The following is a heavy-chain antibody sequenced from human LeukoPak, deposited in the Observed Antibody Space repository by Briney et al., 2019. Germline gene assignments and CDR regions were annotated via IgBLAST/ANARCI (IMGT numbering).Heavy chain of an antibody. CDR3: AKDLRDSRFLPRRYCSGGSCYQGIDY. J-gene: IGHJ4*02. Sequence: PGESLRLSWAASGFTFSSYGIHWVRQAPGNGLEWVAVISYDGSHKYYADSVKGRFTISKDNSKNTVYLQMNSLRAEDTAVYYCAKDLRDSRFLPRRYCSGGSCYQGIDYWGQGTLVTVSS. V-gene: IGHV3-30*18. CDR2: ISYDGSHK. CDR1: GFTFSSYG. D-gene: IGHD2-15*01.